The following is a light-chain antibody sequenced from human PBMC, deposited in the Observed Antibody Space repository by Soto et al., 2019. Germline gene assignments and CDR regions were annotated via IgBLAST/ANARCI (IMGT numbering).Light chain of an antibody. CDR1: SSNIGNNY. CDR2: DNN. J-gene: IGLJ3*02. CDR3: GTWDSSLSGGWV. Sequence: QSLLTQPPSVSAAPGQKVIISCSGSSSNIGNNYVSCYQQLPGTAPKLLIYDNNKRPSGIPDRFSGSTSGTSATLGITGLQTGDEADYYCGTWDSSLSGGWVFGGGTKVTVL. V-gene: IGLV1-51*01.